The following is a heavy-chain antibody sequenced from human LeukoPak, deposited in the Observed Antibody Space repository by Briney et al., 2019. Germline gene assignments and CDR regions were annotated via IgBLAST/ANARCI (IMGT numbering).Heavy chain of an antibody. J-gene: IGHJ4*02. CDR3: AKRGDYYDILTGYYETYFDY. V-gene: IGHV3-23*01. D-gene: IGHD3-9*01. CDR1: GFTFSSYA. CDR2: ISGSGGST. Sequence: PGGSLRLSCAASGFTFSSYAMSWVRQAPGKGLEWVSAISGSGGSTYYADSVKGRFTISRDNSKNTLYLQMNSLRAEDTAVYYCAKRGDYYDILTGYYETYFDYWGQGTLVTVSS.